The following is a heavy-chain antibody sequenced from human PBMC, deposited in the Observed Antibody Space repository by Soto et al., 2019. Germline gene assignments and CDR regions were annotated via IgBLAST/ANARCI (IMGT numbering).Heavy chain of an antibody. V-gene: IGHV4-61*01. D-gene: IGHD2-21*01. Sequence: QVQLQESGPGLVKPSETLSLTCTVSDGSVSSGSYYWNWIRQPPGKGLEWIGFIYYSGITHYNPHIQSRVTISVDTSSNQFSLMLSSVTAADTAIYYCARYRGEPTLAFDIWGQGTMVTVSS. CDR1: DGSVSSGSYY. CDR2: IYYSGIT. J-gene: IGHJ3*02. CDR3: ARYRGEPTLAFDI.